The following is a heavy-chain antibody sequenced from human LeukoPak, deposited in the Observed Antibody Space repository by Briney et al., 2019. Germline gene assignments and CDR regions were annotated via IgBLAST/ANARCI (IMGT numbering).Heavy chain of an antibody. V-gene: IGHV4-39*01. CDR2: IYYSGST. Sequence: SETLSLTCTVSGGSISSSSYYWGWIRQPPGKGLEWIGSIYYSGSTYYNPSLKSRVTISVDTSKNQFSLKLSSVTAADTAVYYCARSHGDFNYYYYYGMDVWGQGTTVTVSS. CDR1: GGSISSSSYY. CDR3: ARSHGDFNYYYYYGMDV. J-gene: IGHJ6*02. D-gene: IGHD4-17*01.